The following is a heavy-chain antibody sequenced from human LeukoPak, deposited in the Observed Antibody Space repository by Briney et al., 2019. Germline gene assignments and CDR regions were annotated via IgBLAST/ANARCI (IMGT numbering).Heavy chain of an antibody. J-gene: IGHJ4*02. Sequence: ASVKVSCTVSGPSLSELSLYWVRQAPGKGLEWMGGFDIIDSETFYAQKFQGRVTMTEDSSTDTAYMELRSLTSDDTALYYCAAGRPYSLLDYWGQGTLVTVSS. CDR1: GPSLSELS. CDR2: FDIIDSET. CDR3: AAGRPYSLLDY. D-gene: IGHD5-18*01. V-gene: IGHV1-24*01.